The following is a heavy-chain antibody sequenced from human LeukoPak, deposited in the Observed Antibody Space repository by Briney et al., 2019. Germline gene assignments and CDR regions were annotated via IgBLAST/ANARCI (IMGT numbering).Heavy chain of an antibody. CDR3: ARGEYQLLSTPHRYYYYGMDV. CDR2: INTNTGNP. CDR1: GYTFTSYA. Sequence: ASVKVSCKASGYTFTSYAMNWVRQAPGQGLEWMGWINTNTGNPTYAQGFTGRFVFSLDTSVSTAYLQISSLKAEDTAVYYCARGEYQLLSTPHRYYYYGMDVWGQGTTVTVSS. D-gene: IGHD2-2*01. J-gene: IGHJ6*02. V-gene: IGHV7-4-1*02.